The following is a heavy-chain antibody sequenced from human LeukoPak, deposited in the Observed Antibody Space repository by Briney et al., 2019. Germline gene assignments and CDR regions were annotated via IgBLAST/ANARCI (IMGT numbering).Heavy chain of an antibody. CDR2: INHSGST. D-gene: IGHD4-17*01. CDR1: GGSFSGYY. Sequence: PSETLSLTCAVYGGSFSGYYWSWIRQPPGKGLEWIGEINHSGSTNYNPSLKSRVTISVDASKNQFSLKLSSVTAADTAVYYCARATTVTDLWGQGTLVTVSS. CDR3: ARATTVTDL. V-gene: IGHV4-34*01. J-gene: IGHJ4*02.